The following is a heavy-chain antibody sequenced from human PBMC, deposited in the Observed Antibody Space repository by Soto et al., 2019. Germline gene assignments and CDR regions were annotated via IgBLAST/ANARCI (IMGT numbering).Heavy chain of an antibody. Sequence: PSETLSLTCTVSGGSISSNSYYWGWIRQPPGKGLEWIGSIYYSGSTYYNPSLKSRVTISVDTSKNQFSLKLSSVTAADTAVYYCAQTGTTVTGYYNYGMDVWGQGTTVTVSS. V-gene: IGHV4-39*01. J-gene: IGHJ6*02. CDR2: IYYSGST. CDR1: GGSISSNSYY. CDR3: AQTGTTVTGYYNYGMDV. D-gene: IGHD4-17*01.